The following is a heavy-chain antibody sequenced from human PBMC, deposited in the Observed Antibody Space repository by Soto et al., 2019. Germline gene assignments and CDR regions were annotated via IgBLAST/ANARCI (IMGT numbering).Heavy chain of an antibody. CDR3: ARDLAVGLVDY. CDR2: IRAFNGNT. J-gene: IGHJ4*02. D-gene: IGHD6-19*01. Sequence: QVQLVQSGAEVKKPGASVKVSCKASGYTFTSNGISWVRQAPGQGLEWMGRIRAFNGNTNYAQKLQGRVTMTTDTSTSTAYMELRSLRSDDTVVYYCARDLAVGLVDYWGQGTLVTVSS. CDR1: GYTFTSNG. V-gene: IGHV1-18*01.